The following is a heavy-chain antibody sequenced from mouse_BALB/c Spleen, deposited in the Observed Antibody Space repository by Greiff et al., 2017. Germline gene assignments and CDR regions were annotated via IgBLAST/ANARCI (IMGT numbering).Heavy chain of an antibody. Sequence: EVHLVESGGGLVQPGGSRKLSCAASGFTFSSFGMHWVRQAPEKGLEWVAYISSGSSTIYYADTVKGRFTISRDNPKNTLFLQMTSLRSEDTAMYYCARFYYYYAMDYWGQGTSVTVSS. CDR3: ARFYYYYAMDY. CDR2: ISSGSSTI. CDR1: GFTFSSFG. J-gene: IGHJ4*01. V-gene: IGHV5-17*02. D-gene: IGHD2-1*01.